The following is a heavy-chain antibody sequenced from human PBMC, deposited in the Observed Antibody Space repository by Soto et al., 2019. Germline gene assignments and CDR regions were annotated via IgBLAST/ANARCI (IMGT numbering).Heavy chain of an antibody. CDR2: LYGNCDT. CDR1: GFSLNSDEVG. CDR3: AHTGHLVDAFDF. Sequence: QITLKESAPTLVKPTETLTLTCACSGFSLNSDEVGVGWIRQPPGKALECLALLYGNCDTRFSPSLKSRLTITKDTSANLVVLSLANVDPVDTATYYCAHTGHLVDAFDFWGQGTLVTVSS. J-gene: IGHJ3*01. D-gene: IGHD1-1*01. V-gene: IGHV2-5*01.